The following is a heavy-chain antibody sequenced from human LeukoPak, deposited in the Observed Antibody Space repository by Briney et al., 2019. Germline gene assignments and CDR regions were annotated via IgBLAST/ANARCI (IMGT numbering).Heavy chain of an antibody. D-gene: IGHD6-13*01. J-gene: IGHJ4*02. CDR3: ARARSSSSWHRNFDY. V-gene: IGHV3-7*03. CDR1: GFTFSNYW. CDR2: INHDGSAK. Sequence: GGSLRLSCAASGFTFSNYWMSWVRQAPGKGLECVANINHDGSAKYYMDSVKGRFTISRDDAKNSLYLQMNSLRAEDTAVYYCARARSSSSWHRNFDYWGQGTLVTVSS.